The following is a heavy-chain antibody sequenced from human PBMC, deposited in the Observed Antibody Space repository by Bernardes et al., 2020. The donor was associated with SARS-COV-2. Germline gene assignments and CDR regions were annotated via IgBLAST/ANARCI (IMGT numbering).Heavy chain of an antibody. J-gene: IGHJ6*02. Sequence: GGSLRLSCAVSGFTFDDNGMSWVRQAPGKGRGWVSGIKWNGGSTGYADPVKGRFTIPRDNARNSLYLQMNSLRAEDTALYFCARVFGGSAWSPDYYFFGLDVWGQGTTVTVSS. CDR3: ARVFGGSAWSPDYYFFGLDV. D-gene: IGHD6-19*01. CDR2: IKWNGGST. CDR1: GFTFDDNG. V-gene: IGHV3-20*04.